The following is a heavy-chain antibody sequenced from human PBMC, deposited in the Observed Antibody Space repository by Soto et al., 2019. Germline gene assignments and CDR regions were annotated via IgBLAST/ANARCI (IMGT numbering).Heavy chain of an antibody. CDR1: GGTFSSYA. Sequence: SVKVSCKASGGTFSSYAISWVRQAPGQGLEWMGGTIPIFGTTNYAQKFQGRVTVTADESTNTAYMELRSLRSEGTAVYYCARVETAYFDSSGYYWFDPWGQGTLVTVSS. CDR3: ARVETAYFDSSGYYWFDP. J-gene: IGHJ5*02. V-gene: IGHV1-69*13. D-gene: IGHD3-22*01. CDR2: TIPIFGTT.